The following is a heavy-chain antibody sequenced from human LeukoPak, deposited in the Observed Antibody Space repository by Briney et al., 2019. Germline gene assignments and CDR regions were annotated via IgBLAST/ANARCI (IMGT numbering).Heavy chain of an antibody. D-gene: IGHD3-10*01. CDR1: GFTFSSYE. Sequence: SGGSLRLSCAASGFTFSSYEMNWVRQAPGKGLEGVSYISSSGSTIYYADSVKGRFTISRDNAKNSLYLQMNSLRAEDTAVYYCATGRARGVILFPDAFDIWGQGTMVTVSS. CDR3: ATGRARGVILFPDAFDI. V-gene: IGHV3-48*03. CDR2: ISSSGSTI. J-gene: IGHJ3*02.